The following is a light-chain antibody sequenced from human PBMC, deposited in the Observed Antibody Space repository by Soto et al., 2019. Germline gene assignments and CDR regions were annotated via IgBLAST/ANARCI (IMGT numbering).Light chain of an antibody. J-gene: IGLJ1*01. Sequence: QSVLTQPPSVSGSPGQSITISCTGTSSDIGASNFVSWYQHLPGRAPKVIIFEATNRPSGVSNRFSGSKSGITAYLTISGLQADDEAEYFCISYKTFDTFLFGTGTKVTVL. CDR3: ISYKTFDTFL. CDR2: EAT. V-gene: IGLV2-14*01. CDR1: SSDIGASNF.